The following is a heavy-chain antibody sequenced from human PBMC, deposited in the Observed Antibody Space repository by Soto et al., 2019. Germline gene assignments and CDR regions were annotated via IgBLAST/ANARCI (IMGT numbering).Heavy chain of an antibody. D-gene: IGHD6-19*01. CDR3: ARWGGPYSSGWKRGYYFDY. V-gene: IGHV1-69*13. CDR2: IIPIFGTA. J-gene: IGHJ4*02. CDR1: GGTFSSYA. Sequence: ASVKVSCKASGGTFSSYAISWVRQAPGQGLEWMGGIIPIFGTANYAQKFQGRVTITADESTSTAYMELSSLRSEDTAVYYCARWGGPYSSGWKRGYYFDYWGQGTLVTVSS.